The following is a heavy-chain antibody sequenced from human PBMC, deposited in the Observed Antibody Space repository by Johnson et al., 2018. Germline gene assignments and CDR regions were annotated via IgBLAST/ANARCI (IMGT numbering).Heavy chain of an antibody. CDR2: IYPGDSDT. V-gene: IGHV5-51*01. D-gene: IGHD2-2*01. CDR3: AMCSSTTVAFDI. Sequence: VQLVQSGAEVKKPGESLKISCQGSGYSFTTYWIGWVRQMPGKGLEWMGMIYPGDSDTRYGPSFQGQVTISADQSISTADLQWSSLKASDTAMYYCAMCSSTTVAFDIWGQGTMVTVSS. CDR1: GYSFTTYW. J-gene: IGHJ3*02.